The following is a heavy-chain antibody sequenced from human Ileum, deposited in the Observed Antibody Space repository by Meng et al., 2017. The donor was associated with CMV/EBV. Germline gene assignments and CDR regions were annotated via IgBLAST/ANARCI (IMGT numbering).Heavy chain of an antibody. CDR3: ARVFPDIVVVPAAKPSYYYYGMDV. D-gene: IGHD2-2*02. Sequence: SVKVSCKASGGTFSSYAISWVRQAPGQGLEWMGGIIPIFGTANYAQKFQGRVTITTDESTSTAYMELSSLRSEDTAVYYCARVFPDIVVVPAAKPSYYYYGMDVWGQGTTVTVSS. CDR1: GGTFSSYA. V-gene: IGHV1-69*05. CDR2: IIPIFGTA. J-gene: IGHJ6*02.